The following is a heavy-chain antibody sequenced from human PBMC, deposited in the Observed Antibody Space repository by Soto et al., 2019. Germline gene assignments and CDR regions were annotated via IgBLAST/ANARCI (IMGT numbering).Heavy chain of an antibody. J-gene: IGHJ4*02. CDR1: GFSLNTNAVG. D-gene: IGHD6-19*01. CDR3: AHRRVRDSSGENFDS. CDR2: LYWDEDK. V-gene: IGHV2-5*02. Sequence: QITLKESGPTLVKPTQTLTLTCTFSGFSLNTNAVGVAWIRQPPGKALEWLALLYWDEDKRYSPSRKSRLTITTDTSKNQVVLTMTNMDPEDTATYYCAHRRVRDSSGENFDSWGQGTLVTVSS.